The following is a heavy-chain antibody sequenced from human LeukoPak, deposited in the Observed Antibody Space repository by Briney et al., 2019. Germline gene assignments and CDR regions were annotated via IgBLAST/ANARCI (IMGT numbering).Heavy chain of an antibody. J-gene: IGHJ4*02. V-gene: IGHV3-23*01. D-gene: IGHD3-16*01. Sequence: GGSLRLSCAASGFTFSDYYMSWIRQAPGKGLEWVPAISGSGGSTYYADSVKGRFTISRDNSKNTLYLQMNSLRAEDTAVYYCAKFGGTTHYFDYWGQGTLVTVSS. CDR3: AKFGGTTHYFDY. CDR1: GFTFSDYY. CDR2: ISGSGGST.